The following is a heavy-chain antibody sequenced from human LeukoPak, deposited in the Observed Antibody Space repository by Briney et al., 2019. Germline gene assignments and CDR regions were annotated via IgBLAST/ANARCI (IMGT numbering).Heavy chain of an antibody. CDR3: AKDTPTTGYHLDS. J-gene: IGHJ4*02. D-gene: IGHD1-1*01. V-gene: IGHV3-23*01. CDR1: GFTFSSYA. CDR2: ISGSAGST. Sequence: GGSLRLSCAASGFTFSSYAMSWVRQAPGKGLEWVSAISGSAGSTDYADSVKGRFTISRDNSKNTLYLQINSLRVEDTAVYYCAKDTPTTGYHLDSWGQGTLVTVSS.